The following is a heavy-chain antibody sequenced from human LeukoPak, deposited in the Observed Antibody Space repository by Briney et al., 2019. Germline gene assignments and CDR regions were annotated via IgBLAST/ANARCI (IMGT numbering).Heavy chain of an antibody. Sequence: PGGSLRLSCAASGFTFSSYGMHWVRQAPGKGLEWVAVISYDGSSKYYADSVKGRFTISRDNSKNTLYLQMNSLRAEDTAVYYCAKDAPAVAGAFDYWGQGTLVAVSS. CDR2: ISYDGSSK. J-gene: IGHJ4*02. CDR1: GFTFSSYG. D-gene: IGHD6-19*01. CDR3: AKDAPAVAGAFDY. V-gene: IGHV3-30*18.